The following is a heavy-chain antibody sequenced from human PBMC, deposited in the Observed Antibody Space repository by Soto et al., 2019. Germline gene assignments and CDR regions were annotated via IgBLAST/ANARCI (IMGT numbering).Heavy chain of an antibody. D-gene: IGHD1-26*01. CDR3: ARDSGRGWAWRNWFDP. V-gene: IGHV4-31*03. CDR1: GGSISSGGYY. Sequence: KPSETLSLTCTVSGGSISSGGYYWSWIRQHPGKGLEWIGYIYYSGSTYYNPSLKSRVTISVDTSKNQFSLKLSSVTAAATAVYCCARDSGRGWAWRNWFDPWGQGTLVTVSS. J-gene: IGHJ5*02. CDR2: IYYSGST.